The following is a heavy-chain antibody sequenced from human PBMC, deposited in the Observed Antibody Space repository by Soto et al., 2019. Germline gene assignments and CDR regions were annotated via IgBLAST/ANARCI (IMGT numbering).Heavy chain of an antibody. Sequence: QVQLVQSGAEVKKPGSSVKVSCKASGGTFSSYAISWVRQAPGQGLEWMGGIIPIFGTANYAQKFQGRVTSTADKSTSTAYMELSSLRSEDTAVYYCASAIVVVVAATRGLDAFDICGQGTMVTVSS. CDR2: IIPIFGTA. CDR1: GGTFSSYA. J-gene: IGHJ3*02. D-gene: IGHD2-15*01. CDR3: ASAIVVVVAATRGLDAFDI. V-gene: IGHV1-69*06.